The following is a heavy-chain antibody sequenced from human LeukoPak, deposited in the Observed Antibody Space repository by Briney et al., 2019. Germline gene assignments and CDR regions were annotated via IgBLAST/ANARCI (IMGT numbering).Heavy chain of an antibody. CDR1: GFTFSSYG. J-gene: IGHJ4*02. Sequence: GGSLRLSCAASGFTFSSYGMSWVRQAPGKGLEWVSAISGSGGSTYYADSVKGRFTISRDNSKNTLYLQMNSPRAEDTAVYYCAKDHANTPVVTNWGQGILVSVSS. V-gene: IGHV3-23*01. CDR3: AKDHANTPVVTN. D-gene: IGHD2-21*02. CDR2: ISGSGGST.